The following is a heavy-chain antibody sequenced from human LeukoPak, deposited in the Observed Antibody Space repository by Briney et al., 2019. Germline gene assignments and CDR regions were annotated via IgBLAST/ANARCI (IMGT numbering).Heavy chain of an antibody. CDR1: GYTLTELS. Sequence: GASVKVSCKVSGYTLTELSMHWVRQAPGKGLEWMGGFDPEDGETIYAQKFQGRVTMTEDTSTDTAYMELSSLRSEDTAVYYCASSGDDSGYDLGYFDYWGQGTLVTVSS. D-gene: IGHD5-12*01. J-gene: IGHJ4*02. CDR2: FDPEDGET. V-gene: IGHV1-24*01. CDR3: ASSGDDSGYDLGYFDY.